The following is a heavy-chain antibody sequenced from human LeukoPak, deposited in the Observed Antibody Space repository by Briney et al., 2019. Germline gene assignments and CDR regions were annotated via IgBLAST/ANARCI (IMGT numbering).Heavy chain of an antibody. CDR1: GGSISSYY. J-gene: IGHJ4*02. CDR2: IYYSGNT. Sequence: SSETLSLPCTVSGGSISSYYWSWVRQPPGKGLEGIGYIYYSGNTNYNPSLKSRLTISADRSRNQFSLNLNSVTAADTAVYYCARINWNYFDYWGQGILVTVSS. CDR3: ARINWNYFDY. D-gene: IGHD1-1*01. V-gene: IGHV4-59*08.